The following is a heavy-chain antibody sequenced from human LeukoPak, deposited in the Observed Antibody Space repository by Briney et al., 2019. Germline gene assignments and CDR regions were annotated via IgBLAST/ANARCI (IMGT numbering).Heavy chain of an antibody. V-gene: IGHV1-24*01. CDR1: GYTLTELS. J-gene: IGHJ4*02. Sequence: ASVKVSCKVSGYTLTELSMHWVRQAPGKGLEWMGGFDPEDGETIYAQKFQGRVTTTEDTSTDTAYMELSSLRSEDTAVYYCATRGVTIFGVATDYWGQGTLVTVSS. CDR2: FDPEDGET. D-gene: IGHD3-3*01. CDR3: ATRGVTIFGVATDY.